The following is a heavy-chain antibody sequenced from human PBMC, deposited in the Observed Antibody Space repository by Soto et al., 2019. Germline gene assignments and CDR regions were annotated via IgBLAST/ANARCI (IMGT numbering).Heavy chain of an antibody. Sequence: QIQLVQSGPEVKKPGASVKVSCKASGYTFTNFGISWVWQAPGQGLEWVGWISAYNGDTNYAQKFQGRVTMTTDTSTNTAYMELRSLRSDDTATYYCARDIVREHWFDPWGQGTLVTVSS. V-gene: IGHV1-18*01. CDR2: ISAYNGDT. CDR1: GYTFTNFG. D-gene: IGHD3-10*01. CDR3: ARDIVREHWFDP. J-gene: IGHJ5*02.